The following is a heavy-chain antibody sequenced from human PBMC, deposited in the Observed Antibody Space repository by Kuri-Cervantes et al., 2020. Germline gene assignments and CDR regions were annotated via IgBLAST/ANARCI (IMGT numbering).Heavy chain of an antibody. CDR2: ITGNGGTT. D-gene: IGHD2-2*01. J-gene: IGHJ4*02. CDR3: AKDNVVPTAIFDY. Sequence: GGSLRLSCAASAFTFSSYGMSWVRQAPGKGLEWVSGITGNGGTTYYADPVKGRLTISRDNSKNTLYLQMNSLRAEDTAVYYCAKDNVVPTAIFDYWGQGSLVTVSS. V-gene: IGHV3-23*01. CDR1: AFTFSSYG.